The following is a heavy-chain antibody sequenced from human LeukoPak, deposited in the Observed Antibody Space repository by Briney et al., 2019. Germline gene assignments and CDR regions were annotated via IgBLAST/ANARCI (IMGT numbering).Heavy chain of an antibody. J-gene: IGHJ6*03. CDR3: ARAGQVVLLRYYYYMDV. D-gene: IGHD6-6*01. Sequence: ASVKVSCKASGYTFTGHYIHWVRQAPGQGLEWMGWINPNSGGTNYAQKFQGRVTMTRDTSISTAYMELSRLRSDDTAVYYCARAGQVVLLRYYYYMDVWGKGTTVTVFS. CDR2: INPNSGGT. CDR1: GYTFTGHY. V-gene: IGHV1-2*02.